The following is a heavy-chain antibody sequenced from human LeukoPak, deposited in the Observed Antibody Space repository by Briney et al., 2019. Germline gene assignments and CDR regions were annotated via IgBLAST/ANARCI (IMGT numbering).Heavy chain of an antibody. CDR1: GYTFTSYG. D-gene: IGHD1-26*01. CDR2: ISAYNGNT. J-gene: IGHJ6*02. V-gene: IGHV1-18*01. Sequence: GASVKVSCKASGYTFTSYGISWVRQAPGQGLEWMGWISAYNGNTNYAQKLQGRVTMTTDTSTSTAYMELRSLRSDDTAVYYCARESSGSYLYYYYYGMDVWGQGTTVTVSS. CDR3: ARESSGSYLYYYYYGMDV.